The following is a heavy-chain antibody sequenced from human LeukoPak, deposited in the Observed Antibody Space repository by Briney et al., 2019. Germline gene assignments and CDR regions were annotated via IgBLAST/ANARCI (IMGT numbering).Heavy chain of an antibody. V-gene: IGHV4-61*02. CDR1: GGSISSGSYY. CDR2: MYTSGST. J-gene: IGHJ4*02. D-gene: IGHD3-10*01. Sequence: SETLSLTCTVSGGSISSGSYYWSWIRQPAGKGLEWIGRMYTSGSTNYNPCLKSRVNISVDTSKNQFSLKLSSATAADTAVYYCARVRSGGLDYWGQGTLVTVSS. CDR3: ARVRSGGLDY.